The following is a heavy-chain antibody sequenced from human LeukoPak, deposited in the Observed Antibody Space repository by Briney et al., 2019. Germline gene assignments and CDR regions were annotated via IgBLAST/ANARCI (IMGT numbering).Heavy chain of an antibody. V-gene: IGHV1-58*01. Sequence: GASVKVSCKASGFTFTSSAVQWVRQARGQRLECIGWIVVGSGNTNYAQKFQERVTITRDMSTSTAYMELSSLRSEDTAVYYCAADTQQQLVQDYYYYYGMDVWGQGTTVTVSS. CDR2: IVVGSGNT. J-gene: IGHJ6*02. D-gene: IGHD6-13*01. CDR3: AADTQQQLVQDYYYYYGMDV. CDR1: GFTFTSSA.